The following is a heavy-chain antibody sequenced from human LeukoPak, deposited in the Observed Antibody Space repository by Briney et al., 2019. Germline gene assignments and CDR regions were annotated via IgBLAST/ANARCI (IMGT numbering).Heavy chain of an antibody. Sequence: SETLSLTCTVSGGSISSYYWSWIRQPAGKGLEWIGRIYTSGSTNYNPSLKSRATMSVDTSKNQFSLKLSSVTAADTAVYYCARDSRHGFGVVIMDYWGQGTLVTVSS. CDR1: GGSISSYY. CDR3: ARDSRHGFGVVIMDY. J-gene: IGHJ4*02. CDR2: IYTSGST. D-gene: IGHD3-3*01. V-gene: IGHV4-4*07.